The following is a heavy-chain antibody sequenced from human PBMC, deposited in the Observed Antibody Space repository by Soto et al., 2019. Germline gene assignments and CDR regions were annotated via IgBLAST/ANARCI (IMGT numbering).Heavy chain of an antibody. Sequence: QVHLVQSGAEVKKPGSSVKVSCKAPGGTFSNHAINWVRQAPGQGREWMGRIIPIFSTTNYAQKFQGRVTMTDDESTITAYLELSSLKHDDTAVYYCAREVAADGTFREDVFDMWGQGTLVTVSS. J-gene: IGHJ3*02. CDR1: GGTFSNHA. D-gene: IGHD6-13*01. CDR2: IIPIFSTT. V-gene: IGHV1-69*12. CDR3: AREVAADGTFREDVFDM.